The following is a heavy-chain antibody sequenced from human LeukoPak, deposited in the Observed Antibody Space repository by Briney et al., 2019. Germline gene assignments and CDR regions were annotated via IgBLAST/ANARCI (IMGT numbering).Heavy chain of an antibody. CDR1: GFPFSTYW. V-gene: IGHV3-7*01. CDR2: INQDGTEK. CDR3: AVSGSGSYYSHSPFDN. D-gene: IGHD1-26*01. J-gene: IGHJ4*02. Sequence: PGGSLRLSCAASGFPFSTYWMSWVRQAPGKGLEWVANINQDGTEKYYVDSVKGRFTISRDNAKNTLFLQMNSLRAEDTAVYYCAVSGSGSYYSHSPFDNWGQGILVTVSS.